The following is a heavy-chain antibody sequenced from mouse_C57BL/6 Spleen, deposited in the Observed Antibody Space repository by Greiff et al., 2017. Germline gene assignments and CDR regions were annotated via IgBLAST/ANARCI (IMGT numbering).Heavy chain of an antibody. CDR1: GFTFSSYA. CDR2: ISSGGEYI. J-gene: IGHJ4*01. Sequence: EVMLVESGEGLVKPGGSLKLSCAASGFTFSSYAMSWVRQTPEKKLEWVAYISSGGEYIYYADTVKGRFTISRDNARNTLYLQISSLKSEDTSMYYCTREDYGNAMDYWGQGTSVTVSS. D-gene: IGHD2-1*01. CDR3: TREDYGNAMDY. V-gene: IGHV5-9-1*02.